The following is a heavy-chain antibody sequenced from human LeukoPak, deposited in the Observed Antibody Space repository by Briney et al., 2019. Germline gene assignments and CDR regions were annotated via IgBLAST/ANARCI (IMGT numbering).Heavy chain of an antibody. CDR2: IYYSGST. CDR1: GGSISSYY. V-gene: IGHV4-59*01. D-gene: IGHD5-12*01. CDR3: ASVDIVTHDAFDI. Sequence: SETLSLTCTVSGGSISSYYWSWIRQPPGKGLEWIGHIYYSGSTNYNPSLKSRVTISVDTSKNQFSLKLSSVTAADTAVYYCASVDIVTHDAFDIWGQGTMVTVSS. J-gene: IGHJ3*02.